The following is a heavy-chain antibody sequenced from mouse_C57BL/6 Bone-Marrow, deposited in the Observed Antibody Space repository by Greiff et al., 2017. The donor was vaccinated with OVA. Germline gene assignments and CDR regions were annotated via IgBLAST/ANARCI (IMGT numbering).Heavy chain of an antibody. CDR2: IDPSDSET. CDR1: GYTFTSYW. D-gene: IGHD2-1*01. J-gene: IGHJ2*01. Sequence: VQLQQPGAELVRPGSSVKLSCKASGYTFTSYWMHWVKQRPIQGLEWIGNIDPSDSETHYNQKFTDKATLPVDKSSSPAYMQLSSLPSENSAVYSCESLDGKDYWGQGTTLTVSS. V-gene: IGHV1-52*01. CDR3: ESLDGKDY.